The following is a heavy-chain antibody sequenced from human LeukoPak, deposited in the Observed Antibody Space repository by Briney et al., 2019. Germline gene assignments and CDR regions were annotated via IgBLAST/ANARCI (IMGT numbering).Heavy chain of an antibody. V-gene: IGHV1-69*01. CDR1: GGTFSSYA. J-gene: IGHJ4*02. Sequence: GSSVKVSCKASGGTFSSYAISWVRQAPGQGLEWMGGIIPIFGTANYAQKFQGRVTITADESTSTAYMELSSLRSEDTAVYYCAVSLGYCSSTSCYSTTLDGYWGQGTLVTVSS. CDR3: AVSLGYCSSTSCYSTTLDGY. D-gene: IGHD2-2*01. CDR2: IIPIFGTA.